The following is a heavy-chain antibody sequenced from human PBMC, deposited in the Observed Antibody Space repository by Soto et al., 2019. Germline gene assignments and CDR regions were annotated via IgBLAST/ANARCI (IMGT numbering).Heavy chain of an antibody. CDR1: GFIFSSYG. J-gene: IGHJ4*02. Sequence: QLQLVESGGGVVQPGRSLRLSCTASGFIFSSYGMHWVRQAPGKGLEWVAVIWHDGSDKYYADSVKGRFTTSRDNSKNTLYLQMNSLRAEDTAVYYCARGFDDNTDFTYWGQGTLVTVSS. V-gene: IGHV3-33*01. D-gene: IGHD3-3*01. CDR3: ARGFDDNTDFTY. CDR2: IWHDGSDK.